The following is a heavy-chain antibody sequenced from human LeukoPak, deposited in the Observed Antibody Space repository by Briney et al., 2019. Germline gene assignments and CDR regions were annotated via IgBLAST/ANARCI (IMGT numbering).Heavy chain of an antibody. CDR3: GRQSGSYVME. J-gene: IGHJ4*02. CDR1: GYSFTTYW. V-gene: IGHV5-51*01. Sequence: GESLKISCKTSGYSFTTYWIGWVRQMPGKGLEWMGIIYPGDSDTRHSLSFQGQVTISADKSINTAYLQWSSLKASDTAVYYCGRQSGSYVMEWGQGTLVTVSS. D-gene: IGHD1-26*01. CDR2: IYPGDSDT.